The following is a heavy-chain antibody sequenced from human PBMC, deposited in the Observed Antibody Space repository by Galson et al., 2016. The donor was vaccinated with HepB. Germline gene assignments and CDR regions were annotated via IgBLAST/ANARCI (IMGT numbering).Heavy chain of an antibody. CDR2: IGGSGMST. Sequence: SLRLSCAVSGFTFSNFAMSWVRQTPGKGLEWVSAIGGSGMSTFYADSVKGRFTISRDTSRNTLFLQMNSLRAEDTAIYYCARVPRLPAAHFDSWGQGALVTVSS. D-gene: IGHD2-2*01. CDR1: GFTFSNFA. CDR3: ARVPRLPAAHFDS. J-gene: IGHJ4*02. V-gene: IGHV3-23*01.